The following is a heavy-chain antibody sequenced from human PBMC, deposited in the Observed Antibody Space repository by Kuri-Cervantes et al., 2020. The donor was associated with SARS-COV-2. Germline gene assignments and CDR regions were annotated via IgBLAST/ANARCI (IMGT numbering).Heavy chain of an antibody. D-gene: IGHD3-10*01. J-gene: IGHJ5*02. V-gene: IGHV3-48*04. CDR2: ISSSSSTI. CDR3: ARTTYNLWFGELLSLWFDP. Sequence: GESLKISCAASGFTFSSYSMNWVRQAPGKGLEWVSYISSSSSTIYYADSVKGRFTISRDDATNSLHLQMNSLRAEDTAVYYCARTTYNLWFGELLSLWFDPWGQGTLVTVSS. CDR1: GFTFSSYS.